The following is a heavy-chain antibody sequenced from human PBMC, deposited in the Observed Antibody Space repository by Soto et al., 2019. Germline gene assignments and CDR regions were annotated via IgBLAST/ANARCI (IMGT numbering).Heavy chain of an antibody. J-gene: IGHJ4*02. V-gene: IGHV1-3*01. CDR3: ATSPSLFIDY. Sequence: XSVKVSCKAPGYTFTSYAMHWVRQAPGQXXXXXXXXXDXXXNTXXSKXXXXXXXIXXXKXXXTEYMEMRRLRSEETAVYYCATSPSLFIDYWGQGTLVNVSS. CDR2: XXDXXXNT. CDR1: GYTFTSYA. D-gene: IGHD2-2*01.